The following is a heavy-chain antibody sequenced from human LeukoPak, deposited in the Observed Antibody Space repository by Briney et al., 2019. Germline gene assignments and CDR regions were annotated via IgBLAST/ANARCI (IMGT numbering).Heavy chain of an antibody. D-gene: IGHD3-3*01. V-gene: IGHV3-21*01. CDR2: ISSSSSYI. J-gene: IGHJ2*01. Sequence: PGGSLRLSCAASGFTFSSYSMNWVRQAPGKGLEWVSSISSSSSYIYYADSVKGRFTISRDNAKNSLYLQMNSLRAEDTAVYYCARPLRSPRYFDLWGRGTLVTVSS. CDR1: GFTFSSYS. CDR3: ARPLRSPRYFDL.